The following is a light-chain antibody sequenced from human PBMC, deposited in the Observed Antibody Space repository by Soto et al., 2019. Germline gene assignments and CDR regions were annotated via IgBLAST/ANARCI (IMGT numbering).Light chain of an antibody. V-gene: IGKV4-1*01. CDR1: QSVLYSSNNKNY. CDR3: QQYYTTPRT. CDR2: WAS. J-gene: IGKJ4*01. Sequence: DIVMTQSPDSLAVSLGERATINCKSSQSVLYSSNNKNYLAWYQQKPGQPPKLLIFWASTRESGVPDRFSGSGSGTDFNLTLSSLQAEDVAVYYCQQYYTTPRTVGGGTKVEIK.